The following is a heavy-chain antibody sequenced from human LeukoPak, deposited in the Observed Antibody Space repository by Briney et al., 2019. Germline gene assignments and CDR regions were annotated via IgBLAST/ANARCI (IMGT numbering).Heavy chain of an antibody. J-gene: IGHJ3*02. CDR2: IYYTGST. CDR1: GGSISSYY. Sequence: SETLSLTCTVSGGSISSYYWSWIRQPPGKGLEFIGYIYYTGSTNYNPSLKSRVTISLDTSKNQFSLELSSVTAADTALYYCARRSVVTAINFDTFDIWGQGTMVTVSS. D-gene: IGHD2-21*02. CDR3: ARRSVVTAINFDTFDI. V-gene: IGHV4-59*08.